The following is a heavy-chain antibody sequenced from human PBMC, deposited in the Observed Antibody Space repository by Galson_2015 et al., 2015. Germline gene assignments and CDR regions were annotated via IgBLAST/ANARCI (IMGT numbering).Heavy chain of an antibody. D-gene: IGHD3-9*01. Sequence: ETLSLTCTVSGGSISSYYWSWIRQPPGKGLEWIGYIYYSGSTNYNPSLKSRVTISVDTSKNQFSLKLSSVTAADTAVYYCAKASYYDILTGYPSPFDYWGQGTLVTVSS. CDR2: IYYSGST. V-gene: IGHV4-59*01. CDR3: AKASYYDILTGYPSPFDY. CDR1: GGSISSYY. J-gene: IGHJ4*02.